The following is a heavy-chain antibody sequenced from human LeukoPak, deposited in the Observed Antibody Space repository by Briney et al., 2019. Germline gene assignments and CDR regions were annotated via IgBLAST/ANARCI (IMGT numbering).Heavy chain of an antibody. Sequence: GASVNVSCKASGYSFTNYGISWVRQAPGQWLEWMGWISAYNDNAHYAQGLEGRVTMTSETSTKTAYMELRSLRSDDTAVYYCARSTLGIEFDYWGQGSLVTVSS. CDR2: ISAYNDNA. J-gene: IGHJ4*02. CDR3: ARSTLGIEFDY. V-gene: IGHV1-18*01. CDR1: GYSFTNYG. D-gene: IGHD7-27*01.